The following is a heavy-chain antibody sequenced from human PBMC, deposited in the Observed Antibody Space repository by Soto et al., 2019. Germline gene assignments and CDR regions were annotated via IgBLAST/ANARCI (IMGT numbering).Heavy chain of an antibody. J-gene: IGHJ6*02. CDR2: IYYSGST. CDR3: ARDYTSGNYYYYGMDV. D-gene: IGHD1-26*01. V-gene: IGHV4-31*03. Sequence: SETLSLTCTVSGGSISSGGYYWSWIRQHPGKGLEWIGYIYYSGSTYYNPSLKSRVTMSVDTSKNQFSLKLSSVTAADTAVYYCARDYTSGNYYYYGMDVWGQGTTVTVSS. CDR1: GGSISSGGYY.